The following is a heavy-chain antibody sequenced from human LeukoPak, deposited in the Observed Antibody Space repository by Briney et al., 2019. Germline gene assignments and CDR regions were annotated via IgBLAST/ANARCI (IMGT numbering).Heavy chain of an antibody. Sequence: SETLSLTCTVSGGSISGYYWSWIRQPPGKRLEWIGYIYYSGSTYYNPPLKSRVTISVDTSQNHFSLRLTSVTAADTAVYYCARERGWYSGSYVDSWGQGTLVTVSS. CDR3: ARERGWYSGSYVDS. D-gene: IGHD1-26*01. CDR2: IYYSGST. V-gene: IGHV4-59*01. J-gene: IGHJ4*02. CDR1: GGSISGYY.